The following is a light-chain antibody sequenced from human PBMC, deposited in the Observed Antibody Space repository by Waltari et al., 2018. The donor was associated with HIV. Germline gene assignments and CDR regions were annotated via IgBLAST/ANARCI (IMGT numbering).Light chain of an antibody. CDR1: NNDIGSYNL. V-gene: IGLV2-23*01. CDR2: EST. J-gene: IGLJ2*01. Sequence: QSALTQPASVSGSPGQSITIPCTGTNNDIGSYNLVSWYQQHPGKAPKVLIYESTKRPSGISHRFSGSKSGKKASLTISGLQAEDEADYYCCSYAGSATVVFGGGTKLTVL. CDR3: CSYAGSATVV.